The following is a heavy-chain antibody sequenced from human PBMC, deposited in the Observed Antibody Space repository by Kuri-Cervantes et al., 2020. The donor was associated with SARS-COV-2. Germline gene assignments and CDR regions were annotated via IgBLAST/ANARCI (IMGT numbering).Heavy chain of an antibody. Sequence: GSLRLSCAVYGGSFSGYYWSWIRQPAGKGLEWIGYIYTSGSTNYNPSLKSRVTISVDTSKNQFSLKLSSVTAADTAVYYCASGGVVVAFDYWGQGTLVTVSS. D-gene: IGHD2-15*01. V-gene: IGHV4-4*09. CDR1: GGSFSGYY. J-gene: IGHJ4*02. CDR2: IYTSGST. CDR3: ASGGVVVAFDY.